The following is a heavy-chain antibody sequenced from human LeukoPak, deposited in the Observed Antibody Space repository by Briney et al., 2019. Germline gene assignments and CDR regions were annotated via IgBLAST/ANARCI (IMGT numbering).Heavy chain of an antibody. V-gene: IGHV3-48*04. CDR2: ISSSSSTI. D-gene: IGHD1-26*01. J-gene: IGHJ6*03. CDR1: GFTFSSYS. Sequence: GGSLRLSCAASGFTFSSYSMNWVRQAPGKGLEWVSYISSSSSTIYYADSVKGRFTISRDNAKNSLYLQMDSLRVEDTAEYYCARDPYSGNYGAYYYYYMDVWGKGTTVTVSS. CDR3: ARDPYSGNYGAYYYYYMDV.